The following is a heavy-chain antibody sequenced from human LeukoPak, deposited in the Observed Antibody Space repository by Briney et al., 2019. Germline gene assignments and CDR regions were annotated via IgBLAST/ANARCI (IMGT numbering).Heavy chain of an antibody. CDR2: ISSSGSTM. CDR3: ARDPGSGYEEHFDY. Sequence: GGSLRLSCAASGFIFSDYYMSWIRQAPGKGLEWVSYISSSGSTMYYTDSVKGRFTISRDNAKDSLYLQMNSLRAEDTAVYYCARDPGSGYEEHFDYWGQGTLVIVSS. J-gene: IGHJ4*02. V-gene: IGHV3-11*01. CDR1: GFIFSDYY. D-gene: IGHD5-12*01.